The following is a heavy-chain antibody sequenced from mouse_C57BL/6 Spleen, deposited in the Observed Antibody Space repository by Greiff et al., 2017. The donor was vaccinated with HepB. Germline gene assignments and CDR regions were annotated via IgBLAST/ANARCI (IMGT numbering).Heavy chain of an antibody. V-gene: IGHV1-85*01. CDR1: GYTFTSYD. CDR2: IYPRDGST. J-gene: IGHJ2*01. CDR3: ARDYYGSSDYFDY. Sequence: QVQLKQSGPELVKPGASVKLSCKASGYTFTSYDINWVKQRPGQGLEWIGWIYPRDGSTKYNEKFKGKATLTVDTSSSTAYMGLHSLTSEDSAVYFCARDYYGSSDYFDYWGQGTTLTVSS. D-gene: IGHD1-1*01.